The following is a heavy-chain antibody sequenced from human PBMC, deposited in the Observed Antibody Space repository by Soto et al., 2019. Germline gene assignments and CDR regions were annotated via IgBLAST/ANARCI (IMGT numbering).Heavy chain of an antibody. CDR2: ISSSSGYI. D-gene: IGHD3-16*01. CDR1: GFTFSSYS. CDR3: AREEDVDYFDY. V-gene: IGHV3-21*01. Sequence: EVQLVESGGGLVKPGGSLRLSCAASGFTFSSYSMNWVRQAPGKGLEWVSSISSSSGYIYYADSVKGRFTISRDNAKNSLYLQMNSLRAEDTAVYYCAREEDVDYFDYWGQGTLVTVSS. J-gene: IGHJ4*02.